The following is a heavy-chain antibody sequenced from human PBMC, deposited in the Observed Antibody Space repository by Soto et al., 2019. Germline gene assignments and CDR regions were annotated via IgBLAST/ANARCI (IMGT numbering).Heavy chain of an antibody. CDR1: GYSFTSYW. V-gene: IGHV5-51*03. J-gene: IGHJ6*02. CDR2: IYXXXXXT. CDR3: XXXXXXYNYGMDV. Sequence: EVQLVQSGAEVKKPGESLKISCKGSGYSFTSYWIGXXXXMPGKGLEWMGIIYXXXXXTXXXXSFQGQVTISADKSXXXXXXXXXXXXXXXXXXXXXXXXXXXYNYGMDVWGQGTTVTVSS.